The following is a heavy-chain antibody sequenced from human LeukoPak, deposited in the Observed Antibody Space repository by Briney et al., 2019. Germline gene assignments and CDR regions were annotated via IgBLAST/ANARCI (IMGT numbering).Heavy chain of an antibody. CDR3: AREGYYGSGSPPSLYFDY. CDR2: ISSGSSVI. D-gene: IGHD3-10*01. CDR1: GFSFTTYN. V-gene: IGHV3-48*01. Sequence: GGSLRLSCAASGFSFTTYNMNWVRQAPGKGLEWVSYISSGSSVIYYADSVKGRFTISRDNSRGTLYLQMNSLRPEDTAIYYCAREGYYGSGSPPSLYFDYWGQGTLVTVSS. J-gene: IGHJ4*02.